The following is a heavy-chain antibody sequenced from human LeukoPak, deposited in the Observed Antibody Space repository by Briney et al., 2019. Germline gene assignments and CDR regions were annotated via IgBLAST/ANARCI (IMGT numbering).Heavy chain of an antibody. J-gene: IGHJ4*02. Sequence: GGSLRLSCTASGFTFDSYGFHWVRLPPGQGLEWVASICWSSATIRYADSVKGRFIISRDNDKNSLYLQMNNLKMDDTAFYFCSRDGSSTPPYHFDNWGQGTLVTVSS. V-gene: IGHV3-9*01. CDR1: GFTFDSYG. CDR3: SRDGSSTPPYHFDN. D-gene: IGHD2-2*01. CDR2: ICWSSATI.